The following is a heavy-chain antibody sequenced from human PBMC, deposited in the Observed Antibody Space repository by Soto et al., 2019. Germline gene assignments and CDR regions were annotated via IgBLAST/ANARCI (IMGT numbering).Heavy chain of an antibody. V-gene: IGHV1-69*13. CDR1: GGTFSSYA. CDR3: ASFESSGHTPTGSDV. J-gene: IGHJ6*02. CDR2: IIPIFGTA. D-gene: IGHD6-19*01. Sequence: SVKVSCKASGGTFSSYAISWVRQAPGQGLEWMGGIIPIFGTANYAQKFQGRVTITADESTSTAYMELSSLRSEDTAVYYCASFESSGHTPTGSDVWGQGTTVTVSS.